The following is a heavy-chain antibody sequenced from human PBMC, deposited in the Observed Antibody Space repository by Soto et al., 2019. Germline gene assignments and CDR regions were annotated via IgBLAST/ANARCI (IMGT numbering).Heavy chain of an antibody. D-gene: IGHD1-1*01. CDR2: MNPSTGNS. CDR1: GYTFTTCD. V-gene: IGHV1-8*01. Sequence: ASVKVTCKASGYTFTTCDICWVRQATGQGLEWMGWMNPSTGNSGYAQKFQGRVTMTSDTSISTAHMELSSLRSEDTAVYYCARRAETNGWNGFGADKYYFDFWGQGTLVTVSS. J-gene: IGHJ4*02. CDR3: ARRAETNGWNGFGADKYYFDF.